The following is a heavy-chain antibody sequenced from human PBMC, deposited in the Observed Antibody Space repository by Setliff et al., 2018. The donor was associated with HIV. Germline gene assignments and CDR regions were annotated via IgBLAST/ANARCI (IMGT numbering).Heavy chain of an antibody. V-gene: IGHV4-39*02. CDR3: AREADGIDL. CDR1: GGSITSSTYY. CDR2: VHYTGNT. D-gene: IGHD2-15*01. Sequence: PSETLSLTCTVSGGSITSSTYYWGWIRQPPGKGLEWIGTVHYTGNTYHNPSLKSRVTISVEVSKNQISLKLTAVTAADSAVYYCAREADGIDLWGQGTLVTVSS. J-gene: IGHJ5*02.